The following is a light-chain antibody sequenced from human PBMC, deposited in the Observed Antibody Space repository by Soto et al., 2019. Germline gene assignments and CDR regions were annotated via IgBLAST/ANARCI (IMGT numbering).Light chain of an antibody. CDR1: QGISSY. J-gene: IGKJ1*01. V-gene: IGKV1-8*01. CDR3: QQDYSYLGT. Sequence: AIRMTQSPSSLSASTGDRVTITCRASQGISSYLAWYQQKPGKAPKLLIYAASTLQSGVPSRFSGSGSGTDFTLTISCLQSEDFATYYCQQDYSYLGTFGQGTKV. CDR2: AAS.